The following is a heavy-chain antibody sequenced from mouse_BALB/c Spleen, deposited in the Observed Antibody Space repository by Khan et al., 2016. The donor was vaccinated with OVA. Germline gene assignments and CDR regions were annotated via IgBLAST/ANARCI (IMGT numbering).Heavy chain of an antibody. J-gene: IGHJ2*01. Sequence: EVQPRESGPGLVKPSQSLSLTCTVTGYSITSDYAWNWIRQFPGNKLEWMGYISYSGNTKYNPSLKSRVSITRDTSKNQFFLQLNSVTIEDTATYYCARIYGGDFDYWGQGTTLTVSS. CDR1: GYSITSDYA. D-gene: IGHD1-1*01. CDR2: ISYSGNT. CDR3: ARIYGGDFDY. V-gene: IGHV3-2*02.